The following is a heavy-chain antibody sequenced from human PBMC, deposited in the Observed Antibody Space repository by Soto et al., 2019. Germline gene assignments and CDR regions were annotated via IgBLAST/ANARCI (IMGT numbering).Heavy chain of an antibody. Sequence: SVKVSCKASGGTFSSYAISWVRQAPGQGLEWMGGIIPIFGTANYAQKFQGRVTITADESTSTAYMELSSLRSEDTAVYYCARSWDCSGGSCYSTSRYYYYYGMDVWGQGTTVTVSS. V-gene: IGHV1-69*13. J-gene: IGHJ6*02. CDR3: ARSWDCSGGSCYSTSRYYYYYGMDV. D-gene: IGHD2-15*01. CDR2: IIPIFGTA. CDR1: GGTFSSYA.